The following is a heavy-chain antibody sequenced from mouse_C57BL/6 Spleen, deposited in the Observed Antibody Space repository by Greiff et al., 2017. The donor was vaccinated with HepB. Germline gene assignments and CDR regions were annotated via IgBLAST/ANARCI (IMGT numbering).Heavy chain of an antibody. D-gene: IGHD2-3*01. V-gene: IGHV3-6*01. Sequence: EVKLMESGPGLVKPSQSLSLTCSVTGYSITSGYYWNWIRQFPGNKLEWMGYISYDGSNNYNPSLKNRISITRDTSKNQFFLKLNSVTTEDTATYYCAREGGHDGYYPFAYWGQGTLVTVSA. CDR1: GYSITSGYY. J-gene: IGHJ3*01. CDR2: ISYDGSN. CDR3: AREGGHDGYYPFAY.